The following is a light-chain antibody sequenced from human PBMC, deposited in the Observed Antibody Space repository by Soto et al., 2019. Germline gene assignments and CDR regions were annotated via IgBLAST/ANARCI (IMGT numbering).Light chain of an antibody. CDR3: QVWDSSTFYV. CDR1: NIGSKN. CDR2: RDS. V-gene: IGLV3-9*01. Sequence: SYELTQPLSVSVALGQTARITCGGNNIGSKNVHWYQQKPGQAPVLVTYRDSNRPSGIPERFSGSNSGNTATLTISRAQAGDEADYYCQVWDSSTFYVFGTGTQLTVL. J-gene: IGLJ1*01.